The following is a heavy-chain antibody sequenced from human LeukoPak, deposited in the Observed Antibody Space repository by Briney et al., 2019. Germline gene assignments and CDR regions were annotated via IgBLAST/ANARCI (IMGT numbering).Heavy chain of an antibody. Sequence: GGSLRLSCAASGFIFGSYRMTWVRQAPGKGLEWLSYISRTSSTIYYADSVKGRFTISRDNGKNSMYLQTNNLRDEDTAVYYCAGEWDYESGGSSNALDYWGRGTLVAVSS. D-gene: IGHD3-22*01. CDR2: ISRTSSTI. V-gene: IGHV3-48*02. CDR3: AGEWDYESGGSSNALDY. CDR1: GFIFGSYR. J-gene: IGHJ4*02.